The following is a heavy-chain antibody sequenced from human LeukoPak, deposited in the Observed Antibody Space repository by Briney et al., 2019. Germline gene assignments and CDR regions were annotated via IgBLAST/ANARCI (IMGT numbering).Heavy chain of an antibody. D-gene: IGHD3-10*01. Sequence: GGALRLSCAASGFTFSSYEMNWVRQAPGKGLEWVLYISSSGSTIYYADSVKGRFTISRDNAKNSLYLQMNSLRAEDTAVYYCAREPLDSNYYGSGSWIDYWGQGTLVTVSS. J-gene: IGHJ4*02. V-gene: IGHV3-48*03. CDR2: ISSSGSTI. CDR3: AREPLDSNYYGSGSWIDY. CDR1: GFTFSSYE.